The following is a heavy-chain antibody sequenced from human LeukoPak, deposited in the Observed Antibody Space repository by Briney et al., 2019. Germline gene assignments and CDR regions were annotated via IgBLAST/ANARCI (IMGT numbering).Heavy chain of an antibody. CDR2: ISWNSGRI. V-gene: IGHV3-9*01. D-gene: IGHD4-23*01. CDR1: GFTFDDYA. J-gene: IGHJ4*02. CDR3: ARGRPHGNDY. Sequence: GGSLRLSCAGSGFTFDDYAMHWVGQGPGKGLEWVSGISWNSGRIGYADSVKGRFTISRDNAKNSLYLQMNSLGVEDTAVYYCARGRPHGNDYWGQGTLVTVSS.